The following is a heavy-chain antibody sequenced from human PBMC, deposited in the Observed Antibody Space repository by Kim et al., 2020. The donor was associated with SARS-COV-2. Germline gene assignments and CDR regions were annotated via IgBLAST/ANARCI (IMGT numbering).Heavy chain of an antibody. D-gene: IGHD3-10*01. CDR3: ARGAAHYNAWYYFDY. V-gene: IGHV3-53*05. Sequence: ADSLRGRFTISRDTAENTLYLQMNSLTTEDTAVYYCARGAAHYNAWYYFDYWGQGTLVTVSS. J-gene: IGHJ4*02.